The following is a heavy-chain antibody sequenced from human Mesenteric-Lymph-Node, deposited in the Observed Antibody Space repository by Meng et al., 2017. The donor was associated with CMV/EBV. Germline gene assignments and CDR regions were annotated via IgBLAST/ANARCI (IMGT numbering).Heavy chain of an antibody. J-gene: IGHJ5*02. Sequence: SETLSLTCTLSGFSINNDNYYWGWIRQPPGKGLEWIGSIYYSGTTYYNPSLKSRVTISVDTSKNQFSLKLSSVTAADTAVYYCARPSSTSPYNWFDPWGQGTLVTVSS. CDR1: GFSINNDNYY. V-gene: IGHV4-39*01. CDR3: ARPSSTSPYNWFDP. D-gene: IGHD2-2*01. CDR2: IYYSGTT.